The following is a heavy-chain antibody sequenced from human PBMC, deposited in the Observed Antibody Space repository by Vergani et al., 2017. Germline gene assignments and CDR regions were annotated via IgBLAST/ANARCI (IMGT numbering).Heavy chain of an antibody. Sequence: QVQLQESGPGLVKPSETLSLTCTVSGGSISSYYWSWIRQPPGKGLEWIGYIYYSGSTNYNPSLKSRVTISVDTSKNQFSLKQSSVTAADTAVYYCARSEYYDFWSGNRYWGQGTLVTVSS. CDR3: ARSEYYDFWSGNRY. V-gene: IGHV4-59*01. CDR2: IYYSGST. D-gene: IGHD3-3*01. CDR1: GGSISSYY. J-gene: IGHJ4*02.